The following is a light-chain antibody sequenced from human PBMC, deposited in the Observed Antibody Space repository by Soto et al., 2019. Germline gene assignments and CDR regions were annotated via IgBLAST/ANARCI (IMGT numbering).Light chain of an antibody. V-gene: IGKV1-39*01. CDR2: AAS. J-gene: IGKJ5*01. CDR3: QQSYSTLIT. CDR1: QSSSSD. Sequence: DIQMTQSPSSLSASVGDRVTITCRASQSSSSDLNWYQQKTGKAPKRLIYAASSLQRCVPSRFSGCGSGTDFTHTISSLQPEDFATHYSQQSYSTLITFGQGTRLEMK.